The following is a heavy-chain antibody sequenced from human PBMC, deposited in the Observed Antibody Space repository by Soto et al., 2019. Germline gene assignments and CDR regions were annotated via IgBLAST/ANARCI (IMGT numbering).Heavy chain of an antibody. J-gene: IGHJ4*02. Sequence: QVQLQQWGAGLLKPSETLSLTCAVYGGSFSGYYWSWIRQPPGKGLEWIGEINHSGSTNYNPSLKSRVTISVDTSKNQFSLKLRSVTAADTAVYYCASSSGYPYYFDYWGQGTLVTVSS. D-gene: IGHD3-22*01. CDR2: INHSGST. CDR1: GGSFSGYY. V-gene: IGHV4-34*01. CDR3: ASSSGYPYYFDY.